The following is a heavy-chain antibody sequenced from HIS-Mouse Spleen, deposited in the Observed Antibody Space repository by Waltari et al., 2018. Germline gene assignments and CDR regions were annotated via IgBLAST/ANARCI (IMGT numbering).Heavy chain of an antibody. CDR2: TYYRSKWYN. V-gene: IGHV6-1*01. J-gene: IGHJ4*02. CDR3: ARGQNRNPFDY. Sequence: QVQLQQSGPGLVKPSQTLSLTCSIPGDSASSNSSSWNWLRQSPSRGLEWLGRTYYRSKWYNDYAVSVKSRITINPDTSKNQFSLQLNSVTPEDTAVYYCARGQNRNPFDYWGQGTLVTVSS. CDR1: GDSASSNSSS.